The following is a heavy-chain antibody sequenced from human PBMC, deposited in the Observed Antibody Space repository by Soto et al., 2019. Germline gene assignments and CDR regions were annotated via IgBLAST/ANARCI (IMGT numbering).Heavy chain of an antibody. CDR1: GGSIRSYY. CDR2: IFYSGST. J-gene: IGHJ5*02. V-gene: IGHV4-59*01. D-gene: IGHD5-18*01. Sequence: SETLSLTCTVSGGSIRSYYWTWIRQPPGKGLEWLGYIFYSGSTFYNPSLKSRVTISIHTSKSQFSLQLTSVTAADTAVYYCASGAEDTAMVDPWGQGTLVTVSS. CDR3: ASGAEDTAMVDP.